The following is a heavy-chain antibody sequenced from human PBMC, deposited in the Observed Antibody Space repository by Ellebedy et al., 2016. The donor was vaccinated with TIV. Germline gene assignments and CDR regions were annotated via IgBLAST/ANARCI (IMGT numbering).Heavy chain of an antibody. D-gene: IGHD3-16*01. CDR2: IFSNDEK. V-gene: IGHV2-26*01. Sequence: ETLSLTCTVSGGSISSYYWGWIRQPPGKALEWLEHIFSNDEKSYSPSLKTRLTISKDTSKNQVVLTMTNMDPVDTATYYCARINGRLGELRDYYYGIDVWGQGTTVTVSS. J-gene: IGHJ6*02. CDR1: GGSISSYYWG. CDR3: ARINGRLGELRDYYYGIDV.